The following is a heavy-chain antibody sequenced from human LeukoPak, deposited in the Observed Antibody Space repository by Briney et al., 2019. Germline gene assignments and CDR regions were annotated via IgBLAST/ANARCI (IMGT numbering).Heavy chain of an antibody. CDR1: GGTFSSYA. J-gene: IGHJ4*02. Sequence: ASVKASCKASGGTFSSYAISWVRQAPGQGLEWMGGIIPIFGTANYAQKFQGRVTITADESTSTAYMELSSLRSEDTAVYYCARGKREAAAGTRFDYWGQGTLVTVSS. V-gene: IGHV1-69*01. CDR3: ARGKREAAAGTRFDY. D-gene: IGHD6-13*01. CDR2: IIPIFGTA.